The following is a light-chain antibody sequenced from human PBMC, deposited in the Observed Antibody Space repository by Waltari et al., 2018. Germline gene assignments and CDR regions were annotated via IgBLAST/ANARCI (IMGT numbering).Light chain of an antibody. CDR3: QQYSSKYT. CDR2: KAS. Sequence: DIQMTQSPSTLSASVGDRVTITCRASQSISSWLAWYQQKPGKVPKLLIYKASTLESGVPSRFSGTGSGTDFTLTISSLQPDDFATYYCQQYSSKYTFGQGTKLEIK. CDR1: QSISSW. V-gene: IGKV1-5*03. J-gene: IGKJ2*01.